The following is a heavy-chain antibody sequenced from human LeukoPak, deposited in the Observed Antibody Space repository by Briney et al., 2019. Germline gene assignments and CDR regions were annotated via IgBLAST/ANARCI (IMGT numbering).Heavy chain of an antibody. V-gene: IGHV3-49*03. CDR3: ARDTSGYAYYFDY. J-gene: IGHJ4*02. D-gene: IGHD3-22*01. Sequence: GGSLRLSCTASGFTFGEYAMSWFRQAPGKGPEWVGFIRSKANGGTTECAASVKGRFTFSRDDSRSVAYLQMNSLKTEDTAVYYCARDTSGYAYYFDYWGQGTRVTVSS. CDR1: GFTFGEYA. CDR2: IRSKANGGTT.